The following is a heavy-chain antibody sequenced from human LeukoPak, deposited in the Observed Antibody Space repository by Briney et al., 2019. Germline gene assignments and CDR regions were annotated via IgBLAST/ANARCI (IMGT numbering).Heavy chain of an antibody. CDR2: INPISGGT. CDR3: ARYCSSTSCYSDY. V-gene: IGHV1-2*06. CDR1: GYTFSGYY. J-gene: IGHJ4*02. D-gene: IGHD2-2*01. Sequence: ASVKVSSTASGYTFSGYYMHWVRQAPGQGLEYMGRINPISGGTVYAQKFQGRVTMTRDTSITTAYMELTRLRSDDTAVYYCARYCSSTSCYSDYWGQGTLVTVSS.